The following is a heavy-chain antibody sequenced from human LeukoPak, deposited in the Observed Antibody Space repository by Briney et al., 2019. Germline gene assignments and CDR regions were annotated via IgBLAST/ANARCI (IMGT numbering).Heavy chain of an antibody. J-gene: IGHJ6*02. Sequence: SETLSLTCAVSGGSISSGGYSWSWIRQPPGEGLERIGYIYHSGSTYYNPSLKSRVTISVDRSKNQFSLKLSSVTAADTAVYYCARRYGSGSDYYYYGMDVWGQGTTVTVSS. CDR3: ARRYGSGSDYYYYGMDV. CDR2: IYHSGST. V-gene: IGHV4-30-2*01. D-gene: IGHD3-10*01. CDR1: GGSISSGGYS.